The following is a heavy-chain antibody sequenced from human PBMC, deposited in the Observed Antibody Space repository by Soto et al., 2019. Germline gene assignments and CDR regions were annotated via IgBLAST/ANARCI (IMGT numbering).Heavy chain of an antibody. Sequence: GASVKVSCKASGYTFTSYAMHWVRQAPGQRLEWMGWINAGNGNTKYSQKFQGRVTFTSDTSASTAHVELSSLRSEDTAVYYCARGSGRYYIDYYGMDVWGQGTTVTVSS. CDR2: INAGNGNT. CDR1: GYTFTSYA. J-gene: IGHJ6*01. CDR3: ARGSGRYYIDYYGMDV. V-gene: IGHV1-3*01. D-gene: IGHD1-26*01.